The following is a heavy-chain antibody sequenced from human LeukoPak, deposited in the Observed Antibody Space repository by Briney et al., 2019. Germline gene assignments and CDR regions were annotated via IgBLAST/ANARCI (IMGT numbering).Heavy chain of an antibody. CDR1: GFTFSSYA. CDR2: ISGSGGST. D-gene: IGHD3-3*01. Sequence: GGSLRLSCAASGFTFSSYAMSWVRQAPGKGLEWVSAISGSGGSTYYADSVKGRFTISRDDSKNTLCLQMNSLRAEDTAVYYRAKGRSYDFWSGYSPLEYWGQGTLVTVSS. J-gene: IGHJ4*02. V-gene: IGHV3-23*01. CDR3: AKGRSYDFWSGYSPLEY.